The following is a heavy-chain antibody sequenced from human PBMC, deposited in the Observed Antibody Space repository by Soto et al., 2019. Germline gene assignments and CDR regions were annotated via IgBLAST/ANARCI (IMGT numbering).Heavy chain of an antibody. CDR2: ISGSGGSP. J-gene: IGHJ6*02. CDR1: GFSFSTYT. D-gene: IGHD2-8*01. CDR3: ARDNIVLMVKGMDV. V-gene: IGHV3-23*01. Sequence: GGSLSLSCAAFGFSFSTYTMSWVRRAPGKGLEWVSAISGSGGSPSYADSVQGRFTISRDNPKKTLYLQMNSLRAEDTAVYYCARDNIVLMVKGMDVWGQGTTVTVSS.